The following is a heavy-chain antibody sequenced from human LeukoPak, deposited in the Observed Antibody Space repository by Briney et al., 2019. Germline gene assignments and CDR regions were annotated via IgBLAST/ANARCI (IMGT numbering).Heavy chain of an antibody. V-gene: IGHV4-61*01. CDR1: GGSVRSDISH. CDR3: ARNRGWYATDV. Sequence: SETLSLTCSVSGGSVRSDISHWSWIRQPPGTGLEWIGYVHYSGSASYNPSLESRVTMSLDNSKNQFSLDLTSVTAADTAVYYCARNRGWYATDVWGQRAAVTVSS. CDR2: VHYSGSA. D-gene: IGHD6-19*01. J-gene: IGHJ6*02.